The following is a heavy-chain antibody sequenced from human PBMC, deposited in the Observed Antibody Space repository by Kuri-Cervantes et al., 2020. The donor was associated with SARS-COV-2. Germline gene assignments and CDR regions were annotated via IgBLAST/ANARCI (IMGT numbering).Heavy chain of an antibody. J-gene: IGHJ4*02. V-gene: IGHV4-61*02. Sequence: SETLSLTCTVSGGSISSDSYYWSWIRQPAGKGLEWIGRIYTSGSTNYNPSLKSRVTISVDTSKNRFSLKLSSVTAADTAVYYCARDLAYDSSGYAFDYWGQGTLVTVSS. CDR3: ARDLAYDSSGYAFDY. CDR2: IYTSGST. CDR1: GGSISSDSYY. D-gene: IGHD3-22*01.